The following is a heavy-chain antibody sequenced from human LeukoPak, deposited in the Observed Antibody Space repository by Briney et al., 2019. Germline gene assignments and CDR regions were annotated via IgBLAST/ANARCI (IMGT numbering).Heavy chain of an antibody. Sequence: SETLSLTCTVSGGSISSYHWSWIRQPPGKGLEWIGYIYYSGSTNYNPSLKSRVTISVDTSKNQFSLKLSSVTAADTAVYFCARVSRYGSVDYWGQGTLVTVSS. J-gene: IGHJ4*02. CDR2: IYYSGST. CDR3: ARVSRYGSVDY. CDR1: GGSISSYH. D-gene: IGHD4-17*01. V-gene: IGHV4-59*12.